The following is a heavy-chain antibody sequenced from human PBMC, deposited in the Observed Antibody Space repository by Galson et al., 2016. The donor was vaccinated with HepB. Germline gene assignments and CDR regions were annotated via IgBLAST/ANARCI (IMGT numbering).Heavy chain of an antibody. J-gene: IGHJ4*02. CDR2: ISISGGTR. D-gene: IGHD6-13*01. CDR3: ARDFGSCYFDY. V-gene: IGHV3-48*03. CDR1: GLTFSSYE. Sequence: SLRLSCAGSGLTFSSYEMNWVRQAPGKGLEWLSYISISGGTRYYADSVRGRFTIARDNAKNSLYLQMNSLRAEDTAIYYFARDFGSCYFDYCGQGTLVTVSS.